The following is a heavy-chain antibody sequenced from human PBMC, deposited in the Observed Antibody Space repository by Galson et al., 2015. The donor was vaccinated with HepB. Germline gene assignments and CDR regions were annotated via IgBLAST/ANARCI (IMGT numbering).Heavy chain of an antibody. V-gene: IGHV4-4*02. CDR2: INHSGST. CDR1: GGSISSVYW. CDR3: ARGLGYSSGSGHHALDY. D-gene: IGHD5-18*01. J-gene: IGHJ4*02. Sequence: ETLSLTCTVSGGSISSVYWWNWVRQSPGKGLEWIGEINHSGSTNYNPSLKSRVTISVDTSRNQFSLRLSSVTAADTAVYHCARGLGYSSGSGHHALDYWGQGTLVTASS.